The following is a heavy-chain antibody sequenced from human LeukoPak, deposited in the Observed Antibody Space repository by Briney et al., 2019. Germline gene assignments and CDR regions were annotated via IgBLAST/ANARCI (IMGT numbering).Heavy chain of an antibody. CDR2: IKQDGSEK. D-gene: IGHD5-12*01. J-gene: IGHJ4*02. CDR3: ARDDVASGYDLFDY. V-gene: IGHV3-7*01. Sequence: PGGSLRLSCAASGFTFSSYLMSWVRQAPGKGLEWVANIKQDGSEKYYVDSVKGRFTISRDNAKNSLYLQMNSLRAEDTAVYYCARDDVASGYDLFDYWGQGTLVTVSS. CDR1: GFTFSSYL.